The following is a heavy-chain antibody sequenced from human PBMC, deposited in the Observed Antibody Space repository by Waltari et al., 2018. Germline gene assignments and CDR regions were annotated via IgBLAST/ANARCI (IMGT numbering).Heavy chain of an antibody. J-gene: IGHJ5*02. D-gene: IGHD4-17*01. CDR3: ARDLMYGEHPLFDR. V-gene: IGHV3-49*04. CDR2: IRSKAYGETT. CDR1: GFPFFDSS. Sequence: DVQLADSGGGLVQPGRFLIPSCTPSGFPFFDSSMQWVRQALGQWLEWVGFIRSKAYGETTDYAASVRGRFTISRDDSKSIAYLQMNSLKTEDTAIYFCARDLMYGEHPLFDRWGQGTLVTVSS.